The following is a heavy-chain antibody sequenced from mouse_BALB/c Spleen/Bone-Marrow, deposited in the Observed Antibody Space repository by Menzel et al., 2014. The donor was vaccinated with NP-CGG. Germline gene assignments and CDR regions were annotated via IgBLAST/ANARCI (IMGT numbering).Heavy chain of an antibody. J-gene: IGHJ4*01. CDR2: IDPGRGSS. D-gene: IGHD1-1*02. CDR3: ARDGSFAAMDY. Sequence: VQLQQSGPELVKPGASVKMSCKASGYTFTDCVISWVKQRTGQGLEWIGEIDPGRGSSFYNEKFKAKATLTADKSANTAYMQLSSLTSEDSAVYFCARDGSFAAMDYWGQGTSLTVSS. V-gene: IGHV1-77*01. CDR1: GYTFTDCV.